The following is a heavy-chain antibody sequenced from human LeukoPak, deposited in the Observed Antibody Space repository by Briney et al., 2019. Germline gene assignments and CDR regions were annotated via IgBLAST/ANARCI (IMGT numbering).Heavy chain of an antibody. CDR2: IYYRGST. J-gene: IGHJ3*02. CDR1: GDSISSSSYY. D-gene: IGHD3-10*01. Sequence: PSETLSLTCTVSGDSISSSSYYWGWIRQPPGKGLEWIGSIYYRGSTYYNPSLKSRVTISVHTSKNQFSLKLSSVTAADTAVYYCASPRGYYGSGSGHVFDIWGQGTMVTVSS. CDR3: ASPRGYYGSGSGHVFDI. V-gene: IGHV4-39*01.